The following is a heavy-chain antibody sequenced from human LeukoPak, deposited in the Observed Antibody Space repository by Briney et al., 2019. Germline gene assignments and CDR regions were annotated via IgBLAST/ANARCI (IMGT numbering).Heavy chain of an antibody. V-gene: IGHV3-30*02. Sequence: GGTLRLSCAASGFTFSSYGMHWVRQAPGKGLEWVAFIRYDGSNKFHADSVKGRFTISRDNTQNTLYLQMNSLRVEDTAVYYCVRGLRYYFDYWGQGTLVTVSS. D-gene: IGHD3-10*01. CDR3: VRGLRYYFDY. CDR2: IRYDGSNK. J-gene: IGHJ4*02. CDR1: GFTFSSYG.